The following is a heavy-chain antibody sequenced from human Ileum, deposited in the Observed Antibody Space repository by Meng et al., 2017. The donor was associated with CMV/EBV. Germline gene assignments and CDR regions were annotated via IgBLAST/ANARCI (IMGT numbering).Heavy chain of an antibody. D-gene: IGHD6-13*01. V-gene: IGHV3-48*04. Sequence: GGSLRLSCAASGFTFSIYTMNWVRQAPGEGLEWVSYISSSSSRIYYAASVKGRFTISRDNAKNSLFLQMNSLRAEDTAVYYCARVMCISNCGSRTDIDNWGQGTLVTVSS. CDR2: ISSSSSRI. CDR1: GFTFSIYT. J-gene: IGHJ4*02. CDR3: ARVMCISNCGSRTDIDN.